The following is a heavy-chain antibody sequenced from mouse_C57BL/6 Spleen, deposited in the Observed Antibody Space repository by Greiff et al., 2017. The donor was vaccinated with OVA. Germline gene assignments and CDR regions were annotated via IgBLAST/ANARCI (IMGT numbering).Heavy chain of an antibody. D-gene: IGHD2-5*01. Sequence: VQLKESGAELVRPGASVKLSCTASGFNIKDDYMHWVKQRPEQGLEWIGWIDPENGDTEYASKFQGKATITADTSSNTAYLQLSSLTSEDTAVYYCTLCGSNYGYWGQGTTLTVSS. CDR3: TLCGSNYGY. J-gene: IGHJ2*01. V-gene: IGHV14-4*01. CDR1: GFNIKDDY. CDR2: IDPENGDT.